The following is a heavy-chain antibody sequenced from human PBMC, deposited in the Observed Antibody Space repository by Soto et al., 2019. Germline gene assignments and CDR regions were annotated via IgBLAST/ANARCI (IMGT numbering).Heavy chain of an antibody. CDR3: ALRGEQHRPYYYYGMDG. V-gene: IGHV1-69*01. Sequence: QVQLVQSGAEVKKPGSSVKVSCKASGGTFSSYAISWVRQAPGQGLEWMGGIIPIFGTANYAQKFQGRVTITADESTSTAYMELSSLRSEDTAVYYCALRGEQHRPYYYYGMDGWGKGTTVTVSS. CDR2: IIPIFGTA. J-gene: IGHJ6*04. D-gene: IGHD3-16*01. CDR1: GGTFSSYA.